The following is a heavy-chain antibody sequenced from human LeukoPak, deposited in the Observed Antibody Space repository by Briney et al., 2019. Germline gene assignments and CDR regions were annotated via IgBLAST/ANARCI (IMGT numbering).Heavy chain of an antibody. CDR2: IYYSGST. CDR3: ARFTPQGYGWGGYNRFDP. V-gene: IGHV4-59*01. J-gene: IGHJ5*02. CDR1: GGSISSYY. Sequence: PSETLSLTCTVSGGSISSYYWNWIRQPPGKGLEWIGYIYYSGSTNYNPSLKSRVTISVDTSKNQFSLNLTSVTAADTAVYYCARFTPQGYGWGGYNRFDPWGQGTLVTVSS. D-gene: IGHD3-16*01.